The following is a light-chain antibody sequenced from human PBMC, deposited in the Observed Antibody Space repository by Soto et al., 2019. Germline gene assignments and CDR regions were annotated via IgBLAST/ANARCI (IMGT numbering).Light chain of an antibody. Sequence: QSVLTEPASVSVFPGQSITISCSGTSSDVGTYNLVSWYQHLPGKAPRLMIYEGTKRPSGVSDRFSASKSGNTASLTISGLQAEDEADYYCCSYAGTTYVFGTGTKVTVL. J-gene: IGLJ1*01. CDR3: CSYAGTTYV. CDR2: EGT. V-gene: IGLV2-23*01. CDR1: SSDVGTYNL.